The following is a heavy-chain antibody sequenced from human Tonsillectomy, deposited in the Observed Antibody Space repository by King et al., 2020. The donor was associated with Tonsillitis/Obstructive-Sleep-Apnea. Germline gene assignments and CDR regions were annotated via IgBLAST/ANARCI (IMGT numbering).Heavy chain of an antibody. Sequence: VQLVESGGGLVQPGRSLRLSGTASGFTFGDYAMSWVRQAPGKGLEWVGFIRSKAYGGTTEYAASVKGRFTITRDDSNRIAYMQMNSLKTDDTAVYYCTRGDRPYAFDMWGQGTMVTDPS. D-gene: IGHD5-24*01. J-gene: IGHJ3*02. CDR3: TRGDRPYAFDM. CDR2: IRSKAYGGTT. V-gene: IGHV3-49*04. CDR1: GFTFGDYA.